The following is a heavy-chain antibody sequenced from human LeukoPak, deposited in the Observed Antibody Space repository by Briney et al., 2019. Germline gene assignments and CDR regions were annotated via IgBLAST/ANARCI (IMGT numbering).Heavy chain of an antibody. Sequence: GRSLRLSCAASGFTFSSYAMHWVRQAPGKGLEWVAVISYDGSNKYYADSVKGRFTISRDNSKNTLYLQMNSLRAEDTAVYYCARDVSGWYDVGIDYWGQGTLVTVSS. J-gene: IGHJ4*02. CDR3: ARDVSGWYDVGIDY. D-gene: IGHD6-19*01. CDR1: GFTFSSYA. V-gene: IGHV3-30-3*01. CDR2: ISYDGSNK.